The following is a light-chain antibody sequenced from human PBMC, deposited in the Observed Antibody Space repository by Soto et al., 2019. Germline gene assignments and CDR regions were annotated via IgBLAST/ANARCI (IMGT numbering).Light chain of an antibody. V-gene: IGKV3-15*01. CDR3: QQYNNWPGT. CDR2: GAS. CDR1: QSVSSN. J-gene: IGKJ1*01. Sequence: EIVMTQSPATLSVSPGERATLSCRTSQSVSSNLAWYQQKPGQAPRLLIYGASTRETGIPVRISGSGSGTEFTLAINSLQSEDFAVYYCQQYNNWPGTFGQGTKLEIK.